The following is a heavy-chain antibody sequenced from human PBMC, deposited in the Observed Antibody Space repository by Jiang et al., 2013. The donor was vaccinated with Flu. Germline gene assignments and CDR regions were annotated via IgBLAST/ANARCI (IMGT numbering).Heavy chain of an antibody. CDR2: IYWDDDK. Sequence: KPTQTLTLTCTFSGFSLSTSGVGVGWIRQPPGKALEWLALIYWDDDKPYSPSLRSRLTITKDTSKNQVVLRMTNMDPVDTATYYCAHSLWYDTSGSYYGIRFDYWGQGT. J-gene: IGHJ4*02. D-gene: IGHD3-22*01. CDR1: GFSLSTSGVG. CDR3: AHSLWYDTSGSYYGIRFDY. V-gene: IGHV2-5*02.